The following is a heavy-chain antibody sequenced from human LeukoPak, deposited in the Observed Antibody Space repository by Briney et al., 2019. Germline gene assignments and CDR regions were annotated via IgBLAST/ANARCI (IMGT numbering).Heavy chain of an antibody. CDR1: SGFISSYY. J-gene: IGHJ3*02. D-gene: IGHD3-22*01. Sequence: SETLSLTCIVSSGFISSYYWSWIRQTPGKGLEWIAFINYSGRIKYNPSLQSRVSISLDTSKNHFSLQLRSVMAADTAVYYCARLVDYDNSGDPDIFDIWGQGTIVSIS. CDR3: ARLVDYDNSGDPDIFDI. CDR2: INYSGRI. V-gene: IGHV4-59*01.